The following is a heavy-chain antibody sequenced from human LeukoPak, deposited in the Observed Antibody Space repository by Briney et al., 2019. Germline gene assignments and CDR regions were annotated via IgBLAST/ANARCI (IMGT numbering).Heavy chain of an antibody. CDR1: GGSISSYY. J-gene: IGHJ4*02. D-gene: IGHD3-22*01. Sequence: SETLSLTCTVSGGSISSYYSSWIRQPPGKGLEWIGYIYYRGSTNYNPSLKSRVTISVDTSKNQFSLKLSSVTAADTAVYYCARATYYYDSSGYLGPLPLDYWGQGTLVTVSS. V-gene: IGHV4-59*01. CDR3: ARATYYYDSSGYLGPLPLDY. CDR2: IYYRGST.